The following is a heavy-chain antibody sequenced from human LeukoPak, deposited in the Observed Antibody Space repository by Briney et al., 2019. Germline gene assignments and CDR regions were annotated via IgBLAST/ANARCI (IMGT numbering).Heavy chain of an antibody. Sequence: GGSLRLSCAASGFTFSHYCMNWVRQAPGKGLEWVSVIYSGGRIYYADSVKGRFTISRHNSENTLYLQMNSLRAEDTAVYYCARGDFWSGYYTGLYWGQGTLVTVSS. D-gene: IGHD3-3*01. CDR1: GFTFSHYC. J-gene: IGHJ4*02. CDR2: IYSGGRI. V-gene: IGHV3-53*04. CDR3: ARGDFWSGYYTGLY.